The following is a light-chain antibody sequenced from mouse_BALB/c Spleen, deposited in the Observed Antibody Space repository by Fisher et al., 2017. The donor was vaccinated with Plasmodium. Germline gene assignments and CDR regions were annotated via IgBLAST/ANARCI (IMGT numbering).Light chain of an antibody. CDR2: LVS. J-gene: IGKJ5*01. Sequence: VITQTTLTLSVTIGQPASISCKSSQSLLYSDGKTYLNWLLQRPGQSPKRLISLVSKADSGAPDRFTGSGSGTDFTLKISRVEAEDLGVYFCSQSTHLPLTFGAGTKLELK. CDR1: QSLLYSDGKTY. V-gene: IGKV1-135*01. CDR3: SQSTHLPLT.